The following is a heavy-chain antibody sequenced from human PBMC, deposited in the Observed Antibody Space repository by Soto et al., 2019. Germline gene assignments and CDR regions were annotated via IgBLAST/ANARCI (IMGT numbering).Heavy chain of an antibody. CDR2: ISAYNGNT. J-gene: IGHJ4*02. D-gene: IGHD3-22*01. CDR3: AVTYYYDSSGYYPVDY. CDR1: GYTFTSYG. Sequence: QVQLVQSGAEVKKPGASVKVSCKASGYTFTSYGISWVRQAPGQGLEWMGWISAYNGNTNYAQKLQGRVTMTTDTSTSTAYMELRSLRSDDTAVYYCAVTYYYDSSGYYPVDYWGQGTLVTVSS. V-gene: IGHV1-18*01.